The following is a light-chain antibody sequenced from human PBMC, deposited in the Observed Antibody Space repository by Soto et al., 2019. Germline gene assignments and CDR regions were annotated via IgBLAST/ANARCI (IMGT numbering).Light chain of an antibody. V-gene: IGKV3-20*01. Sequence: EIVLTQSPGNLSLSPGERAALSCRASQSVSGRYLAWYQQKPGQAPRLLIYGAYTRATGIPDRFSGSGSGTDFTLTISSLQPEDFATYYCQQSYSTPLTFGGGTKVDIK. J-gene: IGKJ4*01. CDR2: GAY. CDR1: QSVSGRY. CDR3: QQSYSTPLT.